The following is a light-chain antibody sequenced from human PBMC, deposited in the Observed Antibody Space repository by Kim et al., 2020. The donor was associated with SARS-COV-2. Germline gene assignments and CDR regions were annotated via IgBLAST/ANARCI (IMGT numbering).Light chain of an antibody. J-gene: IGKJ4*01. CDR3: QHTNRFPFT. V-gene: IGKV1-12*01. Sequence: AFVGEEGTVTCRASQAISTWLAGYQQRAGKAPKLLIYAASSLQSGVPSRFSGSGSGTDFTLTISSLQPEDFATYYCQHTNRFPFTFGGGTKVDIK. CDR2: AAS. CDR1: QAISTW.